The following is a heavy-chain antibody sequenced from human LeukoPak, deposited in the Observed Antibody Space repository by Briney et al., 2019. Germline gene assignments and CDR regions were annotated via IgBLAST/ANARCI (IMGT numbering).Heavy chain of an antibody. J-gene: IGHJ4*01. CDR2: IYNNGTI. Sequence: SETLSLTCTVSGASISSDHWNWIRQPAGKGLEWIGRIYNNGTIDYNPSLKSRVTMSGDTSKNLFSLRLTSLTAADTAVYYCARDKTPHGAGFDYWGHGRLVTVSS. CDR3: ARDKTPHGAGFDY. CDR1: GASISSDH. V-gene: IGHV4-4*07. D-gene: IGHD6-19*01.